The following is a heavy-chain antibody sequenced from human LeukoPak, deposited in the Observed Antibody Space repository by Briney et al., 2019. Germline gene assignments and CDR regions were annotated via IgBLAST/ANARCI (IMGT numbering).Heavy chain of an antibody. CDR3: ARSYYGSGSYYNWFDP. D-gene: IGHD3-10*01. CDR1: GGSFSGYY. J-gene: IGHJ5*02. Sequence: PSETLSLTCAVYGGSFSGYYWSWIRQPPGKGLEWIGEINHSGSTNYSPSLKSRVTMSVDTSKNDLSLELTSLTAADTAVYYCARSYYGSGSYYNWFDPWGQGTLVTVSS. V-gene: IGHV4-34*01. CDR2: INHSGST.